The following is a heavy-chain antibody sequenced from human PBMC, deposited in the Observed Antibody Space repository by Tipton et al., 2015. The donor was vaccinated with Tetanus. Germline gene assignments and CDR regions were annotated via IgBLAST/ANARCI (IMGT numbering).Heavy chain of an antibody. CDR2: ISTYNDVT. J-gene: IGHJ6*01. CDR3: ARDRITGPTGRYFAMDV. CDR1: GYSFNSYA. D-gene: IGHD1-20*01. V-gene: IGHV1-18*01. Sequence: QLVQSGAEVKKPGASVRVSCKASGYSFNSYAISWVRQAPGQGLEWVGWISTYNDVTKYAEKFQGRVTLTKDARTNMAYMELRSLTSDDTAVYFCARDRITGPTGRYFAMDVWGQGTTVTVSS.